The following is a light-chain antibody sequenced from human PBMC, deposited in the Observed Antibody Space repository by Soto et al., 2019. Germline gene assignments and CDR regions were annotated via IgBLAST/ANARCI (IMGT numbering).Light chain of an antibody. V-gene: IGKV1-5*01. CDR3: QQSYSTPSIT. Sequence: IQMTQSPSTLSASVGDRVTITCRASQSISSWLSWYQQKPGKAPKLLIYDASSLQSGVPSRFSSSGSGTEVTLTISSLQPEDFATYYCQQSYSTPSITFGQGTRLEIK. CDR1: QSISSW. CDR2: DAS. J-gene: IGKJ5*01.